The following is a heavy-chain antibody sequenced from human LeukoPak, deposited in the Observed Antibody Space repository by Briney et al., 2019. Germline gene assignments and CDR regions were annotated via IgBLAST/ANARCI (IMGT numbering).Heavy chain of an antibody. CDR3: AKDDRSGSYDY. J-gene: IGHJ4*02. D-gene: IGHD1-26*01. CDR1: GFTFSSYG. Sequence: PGGSLRLSCAASGFTFSSYGMHWVRQAPGKGLEWVAVISYDGNNEYYADSVKGRFTISRDNSKNTLYLQMNSLRAEDTALYFCAKDDRSGSYDYWGQGTLVTVSS. CDR2: ISYDGNNE. V-gene: IGHV3-30*18.